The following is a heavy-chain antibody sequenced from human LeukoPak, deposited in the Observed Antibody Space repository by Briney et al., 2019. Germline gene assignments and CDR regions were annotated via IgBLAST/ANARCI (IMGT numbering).Heavy chain of an antibody. D-gene: IGHD6-6*01. CDR1: GFTSSSYW. J-gene: IGHJ4*02. Sequence: GGSLRLSCAASGFTSSSYWMSWVRQAPGKGLEWVANIKQDGSEKYYVDSVKGRFTISRDNAKNSLYLQMNSLRAEDTAVYYCARDRDSSSSFDYWGQGTLVTVSS. V-gene: IGHV3-7*05. CDR3: ARDRDSSSSFDY. CDR2: IKQDGSEK.